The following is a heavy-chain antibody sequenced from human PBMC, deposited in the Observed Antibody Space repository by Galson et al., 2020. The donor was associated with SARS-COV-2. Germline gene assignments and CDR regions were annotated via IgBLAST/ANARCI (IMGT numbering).Heavy chain of an antibody. CDR1: GFTFGHFG. CDR2: IWYDGSNK. V-gene: IGHV3-33*01. CDR3: MRGSSAMAGTFDV. D-gene: IGHD6-6*01. Sequence: GGSLRLSCEASGFTFGHFGMHWVRQAPGKGLEWMTMIWYDGSNKYYADSVKGRFTISRDNSKNTVYLQMNSLRVEDTAIYYCMRGSSAMAGTFDVWGPGTTVTVSS. J-gene: IGHJ3*01.